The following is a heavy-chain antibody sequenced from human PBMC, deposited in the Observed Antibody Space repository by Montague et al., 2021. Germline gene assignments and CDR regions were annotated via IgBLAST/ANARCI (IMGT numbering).Heavy chain of an antibody. D-gene: IGHD2-15*01. CDR3: ARSLYCIGGSCYSGFDP. J-gene: IGHJ5*02. Sequence: SETLSLTCTVSGGSISSNSYWWAWIRQPPGKGLEYVGTTFNTGSSYYSPSLKSRVTISVDTSKNQFSLRLSAVTADTAVYYCARSLYCIGGSCYSGFDPWGQGTLVTVSS. CDR2: TFNTGSS. CDR1: GGSISSNSYW. V-gene: IGHV4-39*01.